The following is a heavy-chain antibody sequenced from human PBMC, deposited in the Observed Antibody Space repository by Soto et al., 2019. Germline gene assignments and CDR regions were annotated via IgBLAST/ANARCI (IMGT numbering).Heavy chain of an antibody. CDR1: GGSISSYY. Sequence: PSETLSLTCTFSGGSISSYYWSWIRQPPGKGLEWIGYIYYSGSTNYNPSLKSRVTISVDTSKNQFSLKLSSVTAADTAMYYCARNGDCTRPGCIVGWFDPWGPGTLVTVSS. J-gene: IGHJ5*02. CDR2: IYYSGST. CDR3: ARNGDCTRPGCIVGWFDP. V-gene: IGHV4-59*01. D-gene: IGHD2-8*01.